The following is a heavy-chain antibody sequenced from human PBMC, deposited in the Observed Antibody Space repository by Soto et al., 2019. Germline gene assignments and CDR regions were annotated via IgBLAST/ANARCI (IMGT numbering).Heavy chain of an antibody. CDR2: ISGSGGST. CDR3: AKDESRRNRRYFDL. CDR1: GFTFSSYA. Sequence: EVQLLESGGGLVQPGGSLRLSCAASGFTFSSYAMYWVRQASGKGLEWVSVISGSGGSTYYADSVKGRFTISRDNSKSTLYLQMNSLRAEDTAVYYCAKDESRRNRRYFDLWGRGTLVTVSS. D-gene: IGHD4-4*01. V-gene: IGHV3-23*01. J-gene: IGHJ2*01.